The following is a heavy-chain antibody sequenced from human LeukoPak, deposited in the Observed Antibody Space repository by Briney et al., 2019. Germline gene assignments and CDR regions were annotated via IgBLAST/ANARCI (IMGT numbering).Heavy chain of an antibody. D-gene: IGHD4-17*01. Sequence: GGSLRLSCAASGFTVSSSFMGWVRQAPGKGLEWMAVISYDGTNKYYADSVKGQFTISRDNSKNTLYLQMNSLRAEDTAVYYCARSGDGDYALYWGQGTPVTVSS. J-gene: IGHJ4*02. CDR2: ISYDGTNK. CDR1: GFTVSSSF. V-gene: IGHV3-30-3*01. CDR3: ARSGDGDYALY.